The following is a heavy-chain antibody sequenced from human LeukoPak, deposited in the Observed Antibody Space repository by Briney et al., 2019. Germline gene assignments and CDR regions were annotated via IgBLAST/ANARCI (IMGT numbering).Heavy chain of an antibody. J-gene: IGHJ4*02. Sequence: PGGSLRLSCAASGFTLSSYWMHWVRQAPGKGLVWVSRINSDGSYTDYADSVKGRFTISRDNAKNTLYLQMNILRAEDTAVYYCARDTFGGDDFWSQGTLVTVSS. CDR2: INSDGSYT. CDR3: ARDTFGGDDF. CDR1: GFTLSSYW. V-gene: IGHV3-74*01. D-gene: IGHD3-16*01.